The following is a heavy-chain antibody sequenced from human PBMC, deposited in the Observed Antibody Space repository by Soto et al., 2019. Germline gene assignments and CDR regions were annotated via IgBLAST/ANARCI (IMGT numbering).Heavy chain of an antibody. Sequence: GASVKVSCKASGGTFSSYAISWVRQAPGQGLEWMGGTIPIFGTANYAQKFQGRVTITADESTSTAYMELISLRSEDTAVYYCAGGVAVGPRLYCLDYWGQGTLVTVSS. CDR1: GGTFSSYA. J-gene: IGHJ4*02. V-gene: IGHV1-69*13. CDR3: AGGVAVGPRLYCLDY. CDR2: TIPIFGTA. D-gene: IGHD3-10*01.